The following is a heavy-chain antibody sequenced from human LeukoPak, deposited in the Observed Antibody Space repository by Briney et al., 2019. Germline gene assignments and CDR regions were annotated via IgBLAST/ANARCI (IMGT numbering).Heavy chain of an antibody. CDR3: ARAYRRNWFDP. Sequence: GGSLRLSCAASGFTFSSYSMNWVRQAPGKGLEWVSYISSSSSTIYYADSVKGRFTISRDNAKSSLYLQMNSLRAEDTAVYYCARAYRRNWFDPWGQGTLVTVSS. V-gene: IGHV3-48*01. CDR1: GFTFSSYS. CDR2: ISSSSSTI. J-gene: IGHJ5*02. D-gene: IGHD1-26*01.